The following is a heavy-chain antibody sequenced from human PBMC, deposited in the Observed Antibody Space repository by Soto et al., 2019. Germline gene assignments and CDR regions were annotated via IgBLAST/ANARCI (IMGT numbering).Heavy chain of an antibody. J-gene: IGHJ4*02. Sequence: SETLSLTCTVSGGSISSSSYYWGWIRQPPGKGLEWIGSIYYSGSTYYNPSLKSRVTISVDTSKNQFSLKLSSVTAADTAVYYCAGQRGSGSYYNAYYFDYWGQGTLVTVSS. V-gene: IGHV4-39*01. CDR1: GGSISSSSYY. CDR3: AGQRGSGSYYNAYYFDY. D-gene: IGHD3-10*01. CDR2: IYYSGST.